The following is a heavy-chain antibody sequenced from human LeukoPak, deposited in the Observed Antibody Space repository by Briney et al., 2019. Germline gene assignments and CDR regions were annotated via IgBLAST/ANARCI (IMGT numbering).Heavy chain of an antibody. D-gene: IGHD4-11*01. J-gene: IGHJ4*02. V-gene: IGHV1-2*02. CDR3: ARDAIVRDYSNSDY. CDR2: INPNSGGT. Sequence: GESLKISCKGSGYSFTSYWIGWVRQMPGKGLEWMGWINPNSGGTNYAQKFQGRVTMTRDTSISTAYMELSRLTSDDTAVYYCARDAIVRDYSNSDYWGQGTLVTVSS. CDR1: GYSFTSYW.